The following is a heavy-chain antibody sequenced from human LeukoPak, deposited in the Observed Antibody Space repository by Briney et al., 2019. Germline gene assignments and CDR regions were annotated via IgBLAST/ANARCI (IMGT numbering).Heavy chain of an antibody. V-gene: IGHV4-39*01. CDR1: GGSISSSSYY. CDR2: IYYSGST. Sequence: SETLSLTCTVSGGSISSSSYYWGWIRQPPGKGLEWIGSIYYSGSTYYNPSLKSRVTISVDTSKNQFSLKLSSVTAADTAVYYCAATEWELLGSYYCGMDVWGQGTTVTVSS. CDR3: AATEWELLGSYYCGMDV. J-gene: IGHJ6*02. D-gene: IGHD1-26*01.